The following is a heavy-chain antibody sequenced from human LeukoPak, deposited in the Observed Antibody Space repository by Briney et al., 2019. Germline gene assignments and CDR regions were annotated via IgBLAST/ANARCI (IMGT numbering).Heavy chain of an antibody. D-gene: IGHD1-1*01. V-gene: IGHV1-46*03. Sequence: ASVKVSCKASGYTFTGYYMHWVRQAPGQGLEWMGIINPSGGSTSYAQKFQGRVTMTRDTSTSTVYMELSSLRSEDTAVYYCARAPGEGHDYYYYYYMDVWGKGTTVTVSS. CDR3: ARAPGEGHDYYYYYYMDV. CDR2: INPSGGST. J-gene: IGHJ6*03. CDR1: GYTFTGYY.